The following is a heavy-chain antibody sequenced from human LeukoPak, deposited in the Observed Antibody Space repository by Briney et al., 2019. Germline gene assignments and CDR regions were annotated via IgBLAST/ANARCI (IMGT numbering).Heavy chain of an antibody. V-gene: IGHV3-30*02. Sequence: GGSLRLSCAASGFTFSTYGMHWVRQAPGKGLEWVAFIRYDGSNKYYTDSVKGRFTISRDDSKSTLYLQINSLRAEDTAVYFCARDSDKYSGSRYYYYYYMDVWGKGTTVTVSS. CDR1: GFTFSTYG. CDR3: ARDSDKYSGSRYYYYYYMDV. CDR2: IRYDGSNK. J-gene: IGHJ6*03. D-gene: IGHD1-26*01.